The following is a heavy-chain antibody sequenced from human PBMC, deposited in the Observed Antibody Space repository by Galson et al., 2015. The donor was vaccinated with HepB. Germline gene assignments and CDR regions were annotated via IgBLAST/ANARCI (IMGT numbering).Heavy chain of an antibody. D-gene: IGHD2-15*01. CDR1: GFTVNSNY. CDR2: IYSGGST. V-gene: IGHV3-66*01. J-gene: IGHJ3*02. Sequence: SLRLSCAASGFTVNSNYMSWVRQAPGKGLEWVSVIYSGGSTYYADSVKGRFTISRDNSKNTLYLQMNSLRAEDTAVYYCARRGGGLSGAFDIWGQGTMVTVSS. CDR3: ARRGGGLSGAFDI.